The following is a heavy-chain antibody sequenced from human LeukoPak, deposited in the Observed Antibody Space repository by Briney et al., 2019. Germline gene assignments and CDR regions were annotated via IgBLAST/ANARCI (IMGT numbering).Heavy chain of an antibody. J-gene: IGHJ4*02. D-gene: IGHD3-9*01. Sequence: GGSLRLSCAASGFTFSSYAMSWVRQAPGKGLEWVSAISGSGGSTYYADSVKGRFTISRDNSKNTLYLQMNSLRAEDTAVYYCAKDYGGSVLTASGGFDYWGQGTLVTVSS. V-gene: IGHV3-23*01. CDR1: GFTFSSYA. CDR2: ISGSGGST. CDR3: AKDYGGSVLTASGGFDY.